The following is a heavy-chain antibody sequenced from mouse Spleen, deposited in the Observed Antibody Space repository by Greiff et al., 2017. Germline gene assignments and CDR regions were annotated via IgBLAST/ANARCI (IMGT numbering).Heavy chain of an antibody. CDR3: ARRYDYDGDAMDY. CDR1: GYSFTSYY. D-gene: IGHD2-4*01. CDR2: IYPGSGNT. V-gene: IGHV1-66*01. Sequence: VQLQQSGPELVKPGASVKISCKASGYSFTSYYIHWVKQRPGQGLEWIGWIYPGSGNTKYNEKFKGKATLTADTSSSTAYMQLSSLTSEDSAVYYCARRYDYDGDAMDYWGQGTSVTVSS. J-gene: IGHJ4*01.